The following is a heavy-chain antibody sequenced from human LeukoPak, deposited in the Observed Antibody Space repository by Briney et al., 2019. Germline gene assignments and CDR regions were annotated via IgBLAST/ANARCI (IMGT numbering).Heavy chain of an antibody. V-gene: IGHV4-59*08. J-gene: IGHJ5*01. Sequence: NPSETLSLTCTVSGGSISSYYWSWIRQPPGKGLEWIGYIYYSGSTNYNPSLKSRVTISVDTSKNQFSLKLSSVTAADTAVYYCARHVRAPGWVDPWGQGTLVTVSS. CDR1: GGSISSYY. CDR3: ARHVRAPGWVDP. CDR2: IYYSGST.